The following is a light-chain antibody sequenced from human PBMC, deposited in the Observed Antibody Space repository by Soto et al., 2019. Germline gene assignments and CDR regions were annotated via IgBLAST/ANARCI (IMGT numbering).Light chain of an antibody. Sequence: EIVLTQSPGTLSLSPGERASLSCRASQSVNSNYLAWYHQKRGQAPRLLIYGASSRATGIPDRFSGSGSGTYVTLTISRLEPEDFAVYYWQQYGSSPLTFGGGTKVEIK. CDR2: GAS. V-gene: IGKV3-20*01. J-gene: IGKJ4*01. CDR3: QQYGSSPLT. CDR1: QSVNSNY.